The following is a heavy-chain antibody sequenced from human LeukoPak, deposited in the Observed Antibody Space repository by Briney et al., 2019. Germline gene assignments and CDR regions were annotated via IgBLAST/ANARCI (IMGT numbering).Heavy chain of an antibody. CDR3: AILEWFTLDGDWDAFDF. V-gene: IGHV3-23*01. CDR2: LSGSGDST. CDR1: GFTFTNFA. Sequence: GGSLRLSSAASGFTFTNFAISWVRQAPGKGLEWLSALSGSGDSTYYADSVKGRFTISRDNSKKTVSLQMHSLTTDDTGVYYCAILEWFTLDGDWDAFDFWGQGTVVIVSS. J-gene: IGHJ3*01. D-gene: IGHD3-3*01.